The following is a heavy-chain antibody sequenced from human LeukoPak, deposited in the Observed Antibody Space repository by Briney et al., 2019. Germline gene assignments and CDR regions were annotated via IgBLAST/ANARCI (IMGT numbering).Heavy chain of an antibody. CDR1: GASMTSYY. D-gene: IGHD7-27*01. V-gene: IGHV4-59*01. CDR2: MYFGERT. CDR3: ARIPGDRPDD. J-gene: IGHJ4*02. Sequence: KPSETLSLTCTVSGASMTSYYWTLIRQPPGKGLEWVGYMYFGERTNYNPSLKSRATISIDTSKKQFSLNLKSVTAADTAVYYCARIPGDRPDDWGQGTLVTVSS.